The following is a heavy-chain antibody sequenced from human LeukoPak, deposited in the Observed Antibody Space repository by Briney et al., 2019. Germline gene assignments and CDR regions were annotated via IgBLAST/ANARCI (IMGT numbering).Heavy chain of an antibody. CDR2: IYYSGST. Sequence: SETLSLTCTVSGGSISSSNYYWGWIRQPPGKGLEWIGNIYYSGSTYYKPSLKTRVTISVDTSKNQFSLKLTSVTAADTAVYYCARLYYDSSGHYYFDYWGQGTLVTVSS. D-gene: IGHD3-22*01. CDR1: GGSISSSNYY. V-gene: IGHV4-39*01. J-gene: IGHJ4*02. CDR3: ARLYYDSSGHYYFDY.